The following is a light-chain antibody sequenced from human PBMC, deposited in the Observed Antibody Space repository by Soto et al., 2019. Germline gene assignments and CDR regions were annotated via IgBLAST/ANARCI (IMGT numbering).Light chain of an antibody. CDR3: QQYYSSVVT. CDR2: WAS. V-gene: IGKV4-1*01. Sequence: DIVMTQSPDSLAVSPGERATINCKSSQSILYSSNNKHSLAWFQQQPGQPPKLLIYWASTRESGVPDRFSGSGSGTDFTLTISSLQAEDVAVYYCQQYYSSVVTFGQGTRLEIK. J-gene: IGKJ5*01. CDR1: QSILYSSNNKHS.